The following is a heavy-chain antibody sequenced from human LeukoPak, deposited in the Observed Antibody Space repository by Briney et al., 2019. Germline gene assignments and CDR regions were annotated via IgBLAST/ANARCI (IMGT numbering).Heavy chain of an antibody. V-gene: IGHV3-23*01. D-gene: IGHD1-7*01. J-gene: IGHJ4*02. CDR2: ISGSGAST. CDR1: GFTFSTYA. Sequence: SGGSLRLSCAASGFTFSTYAMNWVRQAPGKGLEWVSSISGSGASTFYADSVKGRFTISRDNSKNMLYLQMNSLRAEDTAVYYCAKGSNWNYLYYFDYWGQGTLVTVSS. CDR3: AKGSNWNYLYYFDY.